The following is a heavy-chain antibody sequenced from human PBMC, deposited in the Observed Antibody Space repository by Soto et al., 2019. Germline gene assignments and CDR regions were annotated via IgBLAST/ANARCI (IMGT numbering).Heavy chain of an antibody. D-gene: IGHD3-10*01. CDR1: GFTFSTYG. CDR2: ISYDGYLK. CDR3: AKDFKVSGGHYGTLNYYYGMDV. J-gene: IGHJ6*02. V-gene: IGHV3-30*18. Sequence: LRLSCAASGFTFSTYGMQWVRQAPGKGLEWVAVISYDGYLKYYVDAVKGRFTVARDNSKNTLFLEMNSLRVEDTAVYFCAKDFKVSGGHYGTLNYYYGMDVWGQGTTVTVSS.